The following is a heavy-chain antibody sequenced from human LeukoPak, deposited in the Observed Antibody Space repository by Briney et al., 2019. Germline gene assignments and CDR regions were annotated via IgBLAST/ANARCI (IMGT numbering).Heavy chain of an antibody. D-gene: IGHD3-16*01. Sequence: GASVKVSCKASGYTFTSYAMHWVRQAPGQGLEWMGIINPSGGSTSYAQKFQGRVTMTRDTSTSTVYMELSSLRSEDTAVYYCARRVFPGGFDYWGQGTLVTVSS. CDR1: GYTFTSYA. CDR3: ARRVFPGGFDY. CDR2: INPSGGST. V-gene: IGHV1-46*01. J-gene: IGHJ4*02.